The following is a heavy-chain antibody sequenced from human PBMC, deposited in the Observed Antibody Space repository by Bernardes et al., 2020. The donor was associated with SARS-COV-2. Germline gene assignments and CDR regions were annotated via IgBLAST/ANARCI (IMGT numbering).Heavy chain of an antibody. CDR1: GFKFSNYW. J-gene: IGHJ3*02. Sequence: GGSLRLSCAGSGFKFSNYWMSWVRQAPGKGLEWVANIKQDGTEKYYADSVKGRFSISRDNANNLVDLQMNSLRAEDTAVYYCARAEYYLDGFDMWGQGTLVIASS. D-gene: IGHD3-16*01. CDR3: ARAEYYLDGFDM. CDR2: IKQDGTEK. V-gene: IGHV3-7*03.